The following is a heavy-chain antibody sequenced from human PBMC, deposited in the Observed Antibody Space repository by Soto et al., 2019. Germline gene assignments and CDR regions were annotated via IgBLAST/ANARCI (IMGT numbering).Heavy chain of an antibody. D-gene: IGHD2-21*01. V-gene: IGHV1-2*04. CDR3: ARDSRTYCGGDCANDAFDI. CDR2: INPNSGGT. CDR1: GYTFTGYY. Sequence: ASVKVSCKASGYTFTGYYMHWVRQAPGQGLEWMGWINPNSGGTNYAQKFQGWVTMTRDTSISTAYMELSRLRSDDTAVYYCARDSRTYCGGDCANDAFDIWGQGTMVTVSS. J-gene: IGHJ3*02.